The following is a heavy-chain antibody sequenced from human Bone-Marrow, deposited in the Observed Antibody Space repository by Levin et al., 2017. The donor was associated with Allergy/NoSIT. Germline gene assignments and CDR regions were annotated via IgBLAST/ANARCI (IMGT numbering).Heavy chain of an antibody. CDR2: IKQDGSEK. CDR3: ARRPQWESFYYFDY. J-gene: IGHJ4*02. V-gene: IGHV3-7*01. CDR1: GFTFSSYW. D-gene: IGHD1-26*01. Sequence: GESLKISCAASGFTFSSYWMSWVRQAPGKGLEWVANIKQDGSEKYYVDSVKGRFTISRDNAKNSLYLQMNSLRAEDTAVYYCARRPQWESFYYFDYWGQGTLVTVSS.